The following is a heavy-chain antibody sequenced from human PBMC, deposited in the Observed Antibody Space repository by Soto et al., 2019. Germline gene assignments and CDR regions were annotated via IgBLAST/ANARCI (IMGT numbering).Heavy chain of an antibody. V-gene: IGHV4-34*01. D-gene: IGHD4-17*01. CDR2: IDHSGST. CDR1: GGSFSGYY. J-gene: IGHJ6*02. CDR3: ARYVDYGGNFLHPGPYGMDV. Sequence: TLSLTCAVYGGSFSGYYWSWIRQPPGKGLEWIGEIDHSGSTNYNPSLKSRVTISVDTSKNQFSLKLSSVTAADTAAYYCARYVDYGGNFLHPGPYGMDVWGQGTTVTVSS.